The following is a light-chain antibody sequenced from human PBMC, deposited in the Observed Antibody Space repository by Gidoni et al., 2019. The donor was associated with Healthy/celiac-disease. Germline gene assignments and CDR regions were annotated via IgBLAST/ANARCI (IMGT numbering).Light chain of an antibody. CDR1: GSNIGAGYD. V-gene: IGLV1-40*01. Sequence: QSVLTQPPSVSAAPGHRVTISCTGRGSNIGAGYDVHWYQQLPGTAPKLLIYGNSNRPSGVPDRFSGSKSGTSASLAITGLQAEDEADYYCQSYDSSRSGVVFGGGTKLTVL. J-gene: IGLJ2*01. CDR3: QSYDSSRSGVV. CDR2: GNS.